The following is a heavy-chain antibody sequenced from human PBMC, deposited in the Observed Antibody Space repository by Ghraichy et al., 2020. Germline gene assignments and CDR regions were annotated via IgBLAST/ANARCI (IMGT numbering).Heavy chain of an antibody. CDR2: ISGDSFYI. CDR3: ARDSTFGGIIAHFDY. J-gene: IGHJ4*02. CDR1: GFTFRSYS. Sequence: GGSLRLSCAASGFTFRSYSINWVRQAPGKGLEWVSSISGDSFYIYYADSVKGRFTISRDNAKNSLYLQMNNLRADDTAVYYCARDSTFGGIIAHFDYWGQGTLVTVSS. D-gene: IGHD3-16*02. V-gene: IGHV3-21*01.